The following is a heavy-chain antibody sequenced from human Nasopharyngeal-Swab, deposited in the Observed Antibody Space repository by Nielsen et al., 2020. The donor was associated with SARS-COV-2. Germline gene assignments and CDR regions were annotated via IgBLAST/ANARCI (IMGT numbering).Heavy chain of an antibody. V-gene: IGHV4-34*01. D-gene: IGHD1-14*01. CDR2: ISHSRAS. Sequence: RQAPWKRLSWIGEISHSRASTYNPALKSRVTISVDSSKNQVSLKLHSVTAADRGVYYCARGGTLGHYYHSYGLDVWGQGTTVTVSS. J-gene: IGHJ6*02. CDR3: ARGGTLGHYYHSYGLDV.